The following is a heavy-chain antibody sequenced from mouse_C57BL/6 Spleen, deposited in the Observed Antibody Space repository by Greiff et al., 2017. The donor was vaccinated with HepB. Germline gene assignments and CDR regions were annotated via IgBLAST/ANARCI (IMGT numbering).Heavy chain of an antibody. CDR1: GFSLSTSGMG. J-gene: IGHJ4*01. CDR2: IYWDDDK. Sequence: QVTLKESGPGILQSSQTLSLTCSFSGFSLSTSGMGVSWIRQPSGKGLEWLAHIYWDDDKRYNPSLKSRLTISKDTSRNQVFLKITSVDTADTATYYCARRSTTVVPYAMDYWGQGTSVTVSS. D-gene: IGHD1-1*01. V-gene: IGHV8-12*01. CDR3: ARRSTTVVPYAMDY.